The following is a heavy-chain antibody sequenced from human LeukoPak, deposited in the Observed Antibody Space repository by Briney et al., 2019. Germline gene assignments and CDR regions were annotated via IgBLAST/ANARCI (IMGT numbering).Heavy chain of an antibody. CDR1: GFTFSCFA. CDR2: INNSGDST. CDR3: AKDHSSYDILTGYPLT. V-gene: IGHV3-23*01. Sequence: PGGSLRLSCAASGFTFSCFAMTWVRQPPGKGLEWVSTINNSGDSTYYGDSVKGRFTISRDNSKNTLYLQMNSLRAEDTAVYYCAKDHSSYDILTGYPLTWGQGTLVTVSS. D-gene: IGHD3-9*01. J-gene: IGHJ5*02.